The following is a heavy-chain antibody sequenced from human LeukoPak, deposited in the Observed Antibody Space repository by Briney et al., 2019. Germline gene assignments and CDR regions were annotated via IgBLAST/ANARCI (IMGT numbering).Heavy chain of an antibody. CDR2: IYYSGST. D-gene: IGHD3-16*02. J-gene: IGHJ2*01. CDR1: GGSISSYY. Sequence: SETLSLTCTVSGGSISSYYWSWIRQPPGKGLEWIGYIYYSGSTNYNPSLKSRVTISVDTSKNQFSLKLSSVTAADTAVYYCARVEEAGYPNWYFDLWGRGTLVTVSS. V-gene: IGHV4-59*01. CDR3: ARVEEAGYPNWYFDL.